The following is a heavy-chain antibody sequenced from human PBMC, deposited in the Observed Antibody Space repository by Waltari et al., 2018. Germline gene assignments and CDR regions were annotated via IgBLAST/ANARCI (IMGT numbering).Heavy chain of an antibody. D-gene: IGHD1-26*01. CDR2: IYPGDSDT. J-gene: IGHJ3*02. Sequence: VQLVQSGAEVKKPGESLKISCTGSGYSFTSYWLCWVRQMPGKGLEWMGIIYPGDSDTRYSPSFQGQVTISADKSISTAYLQWSSLKASDTAMYYCARPLVGATPVDAFDIWGQGTMVTVSS. CDR1: GYSFTSYW. CDR3: ARPLVGATPVDAFDI. V-gene: IGHV5-51*03.